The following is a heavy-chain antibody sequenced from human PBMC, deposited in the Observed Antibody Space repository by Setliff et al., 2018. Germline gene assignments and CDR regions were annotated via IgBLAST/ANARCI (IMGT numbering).Heavy chain of an antibody. CDR2: IVPYSGET. D-gene: IGHD2-21*01. CDR1: GGTFSSNA. CDR3: TTSRAPRVVLAADFDL. J-gene: IGHJ4*02. V-gene: IGHV1-18*01. Sequence: GASVKVSCKTSGGTFSSNAISWVRQAPGQGLEWVGGIVPYSGETNNAQKFQDRLSVTADTSSKTIYMELRSLTSDDTAVYFCTTSRAPRVVLAADFDLWGQGTLVTVSS.